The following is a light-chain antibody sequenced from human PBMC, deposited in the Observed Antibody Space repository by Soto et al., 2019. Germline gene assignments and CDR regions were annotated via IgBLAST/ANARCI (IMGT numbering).Light chain of an antibody. Sequence: DIQMTQFPASLYVSVGDRVTITCRASQSTNNYLNWHLQRPGQAPKLLIRSASTLQRGVPSRFSGSGTRTELTLTLSDMQPDHIGTYYCQQSPTTPSACGHGTRLESK. CDR2: SAS. CDR3: QQSPTTPSA. CDR1: QSTNNY. V-gene: IGKV1-39*01. J-gene: IGKJ5*01.